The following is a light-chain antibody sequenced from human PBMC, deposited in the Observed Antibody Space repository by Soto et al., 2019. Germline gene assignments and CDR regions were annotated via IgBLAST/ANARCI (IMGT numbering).Light chain of an antibody. V-gene: IGKV1-39*01. CDR1: QSISVH. CDR3: QQSYLTPYT. J-gene: IGKJ2*01. CDR2: AAS. Sequence: DIQMTQSPSSLSASVGDTVTITCRASQSISVHLNWYQQKPGKVPKLLIYAASNLHSGVPSRFRGSGSETDFALTISSLPPEDFETYYCQQSYLTPYTLGQGTRLEIK.